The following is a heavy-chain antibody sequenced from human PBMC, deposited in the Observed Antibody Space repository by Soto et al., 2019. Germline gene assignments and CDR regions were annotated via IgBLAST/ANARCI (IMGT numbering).Heavy chain of an antibody. J-gene: IGHJ6*02. D-gene: IGHD6-13*01. CDR3: PRISAAGKYYYGMDV. Sequence: EVQLVQSGAEVKKPGESLKSSCKGSGYSFTSYWIGWVRQMPGKGLEWMGIIYPGDSDTRYSPSFQGQVTISADKSISTAYLKWNSLKASDTAMYYCPRISAAGKYYYGMDVWGQGTTVTVSS. CDR1: GYSFTSYW. V-gene: IGHV5-51*01. CDR2: IYPGDSDT.